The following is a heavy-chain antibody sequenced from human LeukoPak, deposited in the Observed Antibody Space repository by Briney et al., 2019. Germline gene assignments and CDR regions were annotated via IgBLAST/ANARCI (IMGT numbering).Heavy chain of an antibody. Sequence: SETLSLTCTVSGGSISSSSYYWGWIRQPPGKGLEWIGSIYYSGSTYYNPSLKSRVTISVDTSKNQFSLKLSSVTAADTAVFYCARHVFSVTGVLDAFDIWGQGTMVTVSS. CDR1: GGSISSSSYY. CDR2: IYYSGST. CDR3: ARHVFSVTGVLDAFDI. D-gene: IGHD2-21*02. V-gene: IGHV4-39*01. J-gene: IGHJ3*02.